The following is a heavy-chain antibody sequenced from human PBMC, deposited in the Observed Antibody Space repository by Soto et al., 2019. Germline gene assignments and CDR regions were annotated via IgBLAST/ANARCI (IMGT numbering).Heavy chain of an antibody. V-gene: IGHV3-30-3*01. CDR3: ARGDIVVVPAARAPYYYYYYGMDV. J-gene: IGHJ6*02. CDR2: ISYDGSNK. D-gene: IGHD2-2*01. Sequence: GGSLRLSCAASGFTSSSYAMHWVRQAPGKGLEWVAVISYDGSNKYYADSVKGRFTISRDNSKNTLYLQMNSLRAEDTAVYYCARGDIVVVPAARAPYYYYYYGMDVWGQGTTVTVSS. CDR1: GFTSSSYA.